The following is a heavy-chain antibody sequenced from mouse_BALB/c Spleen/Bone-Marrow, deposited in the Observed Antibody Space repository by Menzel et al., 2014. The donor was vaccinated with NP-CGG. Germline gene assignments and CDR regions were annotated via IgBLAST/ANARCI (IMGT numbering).Heavy chain of an antibody. D-gene: IGHD1-1*01. CDR2: ISNGGGST. CDR1: GFTFSSYT. Sequence: EVMLVESGGGLVQPGGSLKLSCAASGFTFSSYTMSWVRQTPEKRLEWVAYISNGGGSTYYPDTVKGRFTIPRDNAKNPLYLQMSSLKSEDTAMYYCARHGYYGSRAMDYWGQGTSVTVSS. V-gene: IGHV5-12-2*01. J-gene: IGHJ4*01. CDR3: ARHGYYGSRAMDY.